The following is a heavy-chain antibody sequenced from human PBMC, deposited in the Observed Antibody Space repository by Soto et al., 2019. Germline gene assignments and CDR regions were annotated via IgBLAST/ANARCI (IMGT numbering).Heavy chain of an antibody. CDR1: GGAVSSYY. J-gene: IGHJ4*02. CDR3: ARDKITVLFDY. D-gene: IGHD3-10*01. V-gene: IGHV4-59*02. Sequence: PSCTLSLSCALCGGAVSSYYWSWILKPPGKGLECIGYIYYSGSTNYNPSLKSRVTISVDTSKNQFSLKLTSVTAADTAVYYCARDKITVLFDYWGQGTLVTVS. CDR2: IYYSGST.